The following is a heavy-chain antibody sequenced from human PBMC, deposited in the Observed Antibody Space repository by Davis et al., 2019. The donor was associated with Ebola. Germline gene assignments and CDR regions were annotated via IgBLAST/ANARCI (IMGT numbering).Heavy chain of an antibody. CDR2: INHSGST. V-gene: IGHV4-34*01. Sequence: SETLFLTCAVYGGSFSGYYWSWIRQPPGKGLEWIGEINHSGSTNYNPSLKGRVTISVDTSKNQFSLKLSSVTPEDTAVYYCAREIKDIVVVVAATFGGFDYWGQGTLVTVSS. J-gene: IGHJ4*02. D-gene: IGHD2-15*01. CDR3: AREIKDIVVVVAATFGGFDY. CDR1: GGSFSGYY.